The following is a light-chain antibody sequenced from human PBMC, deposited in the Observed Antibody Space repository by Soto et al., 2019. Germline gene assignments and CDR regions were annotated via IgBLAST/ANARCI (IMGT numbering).Light chain of an antibody. V-gene: IGLV2-23*01. J-gene: IGLJ2*01. CDR2: EGS. CDR1: SSDVGSYNL. Sequence: QSALTQNASVSGSPGQSITISCTGTSSDVGSYNLVSWYQQHPGKAPKLMIYEGSKRPSGVSNRFSGSKSDNTASLTISGLQADDGADYYCCSYAGSSTLVFGGGTKLTVL. CDR3: CSYAGSSTLV.